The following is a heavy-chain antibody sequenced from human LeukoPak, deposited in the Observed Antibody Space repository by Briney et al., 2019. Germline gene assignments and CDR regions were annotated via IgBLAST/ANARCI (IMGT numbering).Heavy chain of an antibody. CDR3: ARAPLGVGFDY. V-gene: IGHV1-46*01. Sequence: ASVKVSCKASGYTFTSYYMHWVRQAPRRGLEWMGIIKPSGGSTSYAQKFQGRLTMTRDTSTSTVYMELSSLRSEDTAVYYCARAPLGVGFDYWGQGTLVTVSS. D-gene: IGHD3-3*01. J-gene: IGHJ4*02. CDR1: GYTFTSYY. CDR2: IKPSGGST.